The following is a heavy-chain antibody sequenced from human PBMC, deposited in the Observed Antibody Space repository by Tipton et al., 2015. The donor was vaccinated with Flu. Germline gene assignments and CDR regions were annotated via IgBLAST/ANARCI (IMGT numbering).Heavy chain of an antibody. V-gene: IGHV4-61*02. CDR1: GGSITNGNYY. D-gene: IGHD3-10*01. Sequence: TLSLTCTVSGGSITNGNYYWSCLRQPAGKGLEWIGRIYASGSTDYNPSLKSRVTISLDTSKNQFSLKLSSVTAADTAVYYCARAVSTIFRGAPRGAFDSWGQGTLVTASS. J-gene: IGHJ4*02. CDR3: ARAVSTIFRGAPRGAFDS. CDR2: IYASGST.